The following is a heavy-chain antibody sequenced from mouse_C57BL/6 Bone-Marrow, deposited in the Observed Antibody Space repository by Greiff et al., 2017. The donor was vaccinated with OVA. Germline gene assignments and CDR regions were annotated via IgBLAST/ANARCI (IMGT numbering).Heavy chain of an antibody. V-gene: IGHV7-1*01. Sequence: EVKVVESGGGLVQSGRSLRLSCATSGFTFSDFYMEWVRQAPGKGLEWIAASRNKANDYTTEYSASVKGRFIVSRDTSQSILYLQMNALRAEDTAIYYCARDGDYDVGFAYWGQGTLVTVSA. CDR2: SRNKANDYTT. J-gene: IGHJ3*01. CDR3: ARDGDYDVGFAY. D-gene: IGHD2-4*01. CDR1: GFTFSDFY.